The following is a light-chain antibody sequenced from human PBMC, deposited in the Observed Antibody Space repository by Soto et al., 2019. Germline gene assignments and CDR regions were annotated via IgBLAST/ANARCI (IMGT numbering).Light chain of an antibody. CDR1: QSISTW. CDR3: QQSNSYSWA. V-gene: IGKV1-5*03. J-gene: IGKJ1*01. Sequence: DIQMTQSPSTLSASVGDRVTITCRASQSISTWLAWYQQRAGKAPKLLIYKASNLESGVPSRFSGSGSGTDFTLTISSLQPDDFATDYCQQSNSYSWAFGQGTKV. CDR2: KAS.